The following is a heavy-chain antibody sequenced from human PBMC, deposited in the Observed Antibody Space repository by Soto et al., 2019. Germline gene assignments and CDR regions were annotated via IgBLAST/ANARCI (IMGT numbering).Heavy chain of an antibody. CDR1: GGSISSYY. CDR2: IYYSGST. CDR3: ARQGAAPPGYYYYMHV. Sequence: SETLSLTCTVSGGSISSYYWSWIRQPPGKGLEWIGYIYYSGSTNYNPSLKSRVTISVDTSKNQFSLKLSSVTAADTAVYYCARQGAAPPGYYYYMHVWGKGTTVTVSS. V-gene: IGHV4-59*08. J-gene: IGHJ6*03. D-gene: IGHD6-6*01.